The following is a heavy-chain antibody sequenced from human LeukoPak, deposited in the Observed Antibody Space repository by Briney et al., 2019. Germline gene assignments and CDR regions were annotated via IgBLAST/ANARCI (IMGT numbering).Heavy chain of an antibody. V-gene: IGHV4-59*01. CDR2: IYYTGST. CDR3: ARELDAYNSID. Sequence: SETLSLTCTLSGGSLSSYYWSWLRQPPGKGLEWIGYIYYTGSTNCNPSLKSRVTISVDTSRNQFSLKLSSVTAADTAVYYCARELDAYNSIDWGQGTLVTVSS. CDR1: GGSLSSYY. D-gene: IGHD5-24*01. J-gene: IGHJ4*02.